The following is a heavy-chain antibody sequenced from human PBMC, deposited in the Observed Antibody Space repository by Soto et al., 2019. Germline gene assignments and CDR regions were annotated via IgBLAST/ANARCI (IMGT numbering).Heavy chain of an antibody. D-gene: IGHD6-6*01. V-gene: IGHV3-23*01. J-gene: IGHJ6*03. CDR1: RFTFSSYA. Sequence: PGGSLRLSCAASRFTFSSYAMSWVRQAPGKGLEWVSAISGSGGSTYYADSVKGRFTISRDNSKNTLYLQMNSLRAEDTAVYYCAKPGEYRGSYMDVWGKGTTVTVSS. CDR3: AKPGEYRGSYMDV. CDR2: ISGSGGST.